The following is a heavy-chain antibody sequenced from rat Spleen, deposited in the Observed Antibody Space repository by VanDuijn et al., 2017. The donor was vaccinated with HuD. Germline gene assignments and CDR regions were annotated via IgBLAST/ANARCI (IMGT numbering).Heavy chain of an antibody. Sequence: EVQLVESGGGLVQPGRSMKLSCSASGFTFSDYGMAWVFQAPTKGLEWVASISYDGGSTYYRDSVKGRFTISRDNAKSTLYLQMDSLRSEDTSTYYCAKDSAAIPWYFDFWGPGTMVTVSS. V-gene: IGHV5-20*01. CDR3: AKDSAAIPWYFDF. J-gene: IGHJ1*01. D-gene: IGHD1-2*01. CDR1: GFTFSDYG. CDR2: ISYDGGST.